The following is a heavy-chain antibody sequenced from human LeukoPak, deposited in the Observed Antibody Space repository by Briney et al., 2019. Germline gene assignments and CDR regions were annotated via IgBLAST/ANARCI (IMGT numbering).Heavy chain of an antibody. CDR3: AKVGIAVAGTGSFGY. Sequence: PGGSLRLSCAASGFTFSSYAMSWVRQAPGKGLEWVSAISGSGGSTYYADSVKGRFTISRDNSKNTLYLQMNSLRAEDTAVYHCAKVGIAVAGTGSFGYWGQGTLVTVSS. V-gene: IGHV3-23*01. D-gene: IGHD6-19*01. CDR2: ISGSGGST. CDR1: GFTFSSYA. J-gene: IGHJ4*02.